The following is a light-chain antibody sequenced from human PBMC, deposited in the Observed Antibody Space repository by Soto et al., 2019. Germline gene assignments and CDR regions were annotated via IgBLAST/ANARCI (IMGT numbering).Light chain of an antibody. Sequence: QSALTQPASVSGSPGQSITISCTGTSSDVGGYNYVSWYQQHPGKAPNLMIYEVSNRPSGVSNRFSGSKSGNTASLTISGLQAEDEADYYCSSYTSSSPDWVFGGGTKLTVL. V-gene: IGLV2-14*01. CDR2: EVS. J-gene: IGLJ3*02. CDR3: SSYTSSSPDWV. CDR1: SSDVGGYNY.